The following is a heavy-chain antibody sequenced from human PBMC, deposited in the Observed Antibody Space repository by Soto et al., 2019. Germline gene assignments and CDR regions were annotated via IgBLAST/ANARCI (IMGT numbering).Heavy chain of an antibody. V-gene: IGHV4-59*08. CDR3: ARLEGLATISYYFDF. CDR2: IYYSGST. CDR1: GGSISSYY. J-gene: IGHJ4*02. D-gene: IGHD3-9*01. Sequence: SETLSLTCTVSGGSISSYYWSWIRQPPGKGLEWIGYIYYSGSTNYNPSLQTRVTISLDKSKSQFSLKLSSVTAADSAVYFCARLEGLATISYYFDFWGQGALVTVSS.